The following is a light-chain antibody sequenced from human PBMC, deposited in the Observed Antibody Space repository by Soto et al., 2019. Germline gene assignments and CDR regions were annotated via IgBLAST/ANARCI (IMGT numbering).Light chain of an antibody. CDR2: DAS. Sequence: EIVLTQSPATLSLSPGERATLSCRSSQSISSSYLAWYQQKPGQAPRLLIYDASTRATGIPDRFSGSGSGTDFTLTISRLEPEDFAVYYCQHYGTAALTFGGGTKVDIK. J-gene: IGKJ4*01. V-gene: IGKV3-20*01. CDR1: QSISSSY. CDR3: QHYGTAALT.